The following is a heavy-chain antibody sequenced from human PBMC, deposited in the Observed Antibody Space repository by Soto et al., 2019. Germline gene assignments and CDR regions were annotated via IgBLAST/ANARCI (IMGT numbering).Heavy chain of an antibody. Sequence: GGSLRLSCTGSGFPFSAYNINWVRQAPGKGLEWVSSITVGSSHIYQPNSVKGRFTISRDDAKNSVYLQIDSLRDEDTALYYCSRSPEVGVRGAYWGQGTLVTVSS. V-gene: IGHV3-21*01. CDR1: GFPFSAYN. J-gene: IGHJ4*02. CDR3: SRSPEVGVRGAY. CDR2: ITVGSSHI. D-gene: IGHD3-16*01.